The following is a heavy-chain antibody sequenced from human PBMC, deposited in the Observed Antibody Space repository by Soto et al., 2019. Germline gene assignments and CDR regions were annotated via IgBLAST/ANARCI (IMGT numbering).Heavy chain of an antibody. Sequence: EVQLVESGGGLVQPVGSLRLSCAASGFTFSSYSMNWVRQAPGKGLEWVSYISSSSSTIYYADSVKGRFTISRDNAKNSLYLQMNSLRDEATAVYYCARDRLQDYDFWSGYYFFDYWGQGTLVTVSS. J-gene: IGHJ4*02. V-gene: IGHV3-48*02. CDR2: ISSSSSTI. D-gene: IGHD3-3*01. CDR3: ARDRLQDYDFWSGYYFFDY. CDR1: GFTFSSYS.